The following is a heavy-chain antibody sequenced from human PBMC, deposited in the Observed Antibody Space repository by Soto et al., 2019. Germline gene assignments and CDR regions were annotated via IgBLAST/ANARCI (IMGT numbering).Heavy chain of an antibody. Sequence: ASVKVSCKASGYTFTSYAMHWVRQAPGQRLEWTGWINAGNGNTKYSQKFQGRVTITRDTSASTAYMELSSLRSEDTAVYYCARVNWNYGPFGPWGQGTLVTVSS. CDR3: ARVNWNYGPFGP. D-gene: IGHD1-7*01. CDR2: INAGNGNT. CDR1: GYTFTSYA. J-gene: IGHJ5*02. V-gene: IGHV1-3*01.